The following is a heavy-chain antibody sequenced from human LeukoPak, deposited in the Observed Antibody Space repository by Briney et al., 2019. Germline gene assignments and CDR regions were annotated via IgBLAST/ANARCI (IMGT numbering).Heavy chain of an antibody. CDR1: GVIFSTSA. V-gene: IGHV3-23*01. J-gene: IGHJ6*02. D-gene: IGHD3-22*01. CDR3: AKDRYDTSVWPYYYAMDV. Sequence: PGGSLRLSCAASGVIFSTSAMTWVRQAPGKGLEWVSYITASGTTYYADSVKGRFTISRDISNNTLYLQMNGLRAEDTALYYCAKDRYDTSVWPYYYAMDVWGQGTTVTVSS. CDR2: ITASGTT.